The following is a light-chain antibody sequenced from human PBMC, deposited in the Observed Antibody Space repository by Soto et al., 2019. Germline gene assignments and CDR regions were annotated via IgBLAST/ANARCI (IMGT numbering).Light chain of an antibody. Sequence: NFMLTQPHSVSESPGKTVTISCPGGVAGIASNYVQWYQQRPGSAPTTVIYEDKKRPSGVPDRFSGSIDSSSNSASLTISGLKTEDEADYYCQSYGGNTLPVFGGGTQLTVL. CDR1: VAGIASNY. J-gene: IGLJ7*01. CDR2: EDK. CDR3: QSYGGNTLPV. V-gene: IGLV6-57*02.